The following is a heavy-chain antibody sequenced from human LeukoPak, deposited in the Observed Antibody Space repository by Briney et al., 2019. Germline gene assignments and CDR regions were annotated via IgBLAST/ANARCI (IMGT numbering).Heavy chain of an antibody. J-gene: IGHJ6*03. CDR2: ISYDGSNK. D-gene: IGHD6-13*01. CDR1: GFTFSSYA. Sequence: QSGGSLRLSCAASGFTFSSYAMHWVCQAPGKGLEWVAVISYDGSNKYYADSVKGRFTISRDNSKNTLYLQMNSLRAEDTAVYYCARDPGRLSAAAGAYYYYYYMDVWGKGTTVTVSS. CDR3: ARDPGRLSAAAGAYYYYYYMDV. V-gene: IGHV3-30*04.